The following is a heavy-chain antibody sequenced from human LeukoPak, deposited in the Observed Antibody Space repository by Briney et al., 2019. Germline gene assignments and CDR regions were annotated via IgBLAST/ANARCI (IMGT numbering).Heavy chain of an antibody. D-gene: IGHD6-19*01. CDR3: ARGGGAGSGWYLPNYYYYYMDV. V-gene: IGHV1-18*01. J-gene: IGHJ6*03. Sequence: ASVKVSCKASGYTFSSYGISWVRQAPGQGLEWMGWISAYNGNTNYAQKLQGRVTVTTDTSSSTAYMELRSLRSDDTAVYYCARGGGAGSGWYLPNYYYYYMDVWGKGTTVTISS. CDR2: ISAYNGNT. CDR1: GYTFSSYG.